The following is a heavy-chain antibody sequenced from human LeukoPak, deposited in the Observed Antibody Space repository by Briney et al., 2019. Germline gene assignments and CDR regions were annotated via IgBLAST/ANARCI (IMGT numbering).Heavy chain of an antibody. V-gene: IGHV3-48*03. CDR3: ARGRYYDSSGYQDYFDY. CDR1: GFTFSSYE. CDR2: ISSSGSTI. J-gene: IGHJ4*02. D-gene: IGHD3-22*01. Sequence: PGGSLRLSCAASGFTFSSYEMNWVRQAPGKGLEWVSYISSSGSTIYYTDSVKGRFTISRDNAKNSLYLQMNSLRAEDTAVYYCARGRYYDSSGYQDYFDYWGQGTLVTVSS.